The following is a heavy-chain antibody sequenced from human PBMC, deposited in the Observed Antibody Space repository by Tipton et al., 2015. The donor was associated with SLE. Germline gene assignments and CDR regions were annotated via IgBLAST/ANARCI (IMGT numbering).Heavy chain of an antibody. CDR2: ISYDGSNK. Sequence: SLRLSCAASGFTFSSYAMHWVRQAPGKGLEWVAVISYDGSNKYYADSVKGRFTIPRDNSKNTLYLQMNSLRAEDTAVYYCARGYDFWSGYYASPWYFDFWAQGTLVTVSS. D-gene: IGHD3-3*01. CDR3: ARGYDFWSGYYASPWYFDF. V-gene: IGHV3-30*04. CDR1: GFTFSSYA. J-gene: IGHJ4*02.